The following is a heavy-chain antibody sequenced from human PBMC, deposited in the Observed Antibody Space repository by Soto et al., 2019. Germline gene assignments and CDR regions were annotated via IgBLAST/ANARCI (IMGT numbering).Heavy chain of an antibody. Sequence: PGGSLRLSCAASGFTFSNYGMHWVRQAPGKGLEWVAVISYDGNNRYYGDSVKGRFTISRDNSKNTVYLQMNSLRVEDTAVYYCESTWSGYYYFDSWGQGTLVTVSS. D-gene: IGHD3-3*01. J-gene: IGHJ4*02. CDR1: GFTFSNYG. V-gene: IGHV3-30*03. CDR3: ESTWSGYYYFDS. CDR2: ISYDGNNR.